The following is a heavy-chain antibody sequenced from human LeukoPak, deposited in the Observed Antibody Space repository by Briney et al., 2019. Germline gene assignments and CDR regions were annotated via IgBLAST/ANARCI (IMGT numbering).Heavy chain of an antibody. D-gene: IGHD5-24*01. CDR3: ARDLEMAAYFDY. Sequence: GASVKVSCKAPGGTFSSYTISWVRQAPGQGLEWMGRIIPILGIANYAQKFQGRVTITADKSTSTAYMELSSLRSEDTAVYYCARDLEMAAYFDYWGQGTLFTVSS. CDR1: GGTFSSYT. CDR2: IIPILGIA. V-gene: IGHV1-69*04. J-gene: IGHJ4*02.